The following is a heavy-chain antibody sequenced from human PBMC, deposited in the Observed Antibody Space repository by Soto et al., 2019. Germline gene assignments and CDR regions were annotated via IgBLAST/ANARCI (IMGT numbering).Heavy chain of an antibody. Sequence: PGWSLRLSCAASGITFSNYEMNWVRQAPGKGLEWVSYISSSGGTTYYAGSVKGRFTISRDNAKSSLYLQMNSLRAEDTAVYYCARYCSGGTCNDGNMDVWGQGTTV. J-gene: IGHJ6*02. D-gene: IGHD2-15*01. CDR1: GITFSNYE. CDR3: ARYCSGGTCNDGNMDV. V-gene: IGHV3-48*03. CDR2: ISSSGGTT.